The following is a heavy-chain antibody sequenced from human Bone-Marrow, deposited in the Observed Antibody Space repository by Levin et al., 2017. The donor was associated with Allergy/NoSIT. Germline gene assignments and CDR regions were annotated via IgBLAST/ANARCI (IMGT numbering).Heavy chain of an antibody. J-gene: IGHJ5*02. CDR2: IYYSGAT. Sequence: SETLSLTCTVSGGSISSGDYYWSWIRQSPGKGLEWIGYIYYSGATSYSPSLKSRVFISVDRSKNHFSLKLSSVTAADTAVYYCAREALNDSWFDPWGQETLVTVSS. CDR1: GGSISSGDYY. CDR3: AREALNDSWFDP. V-gene: IGHV4-30-4*01.